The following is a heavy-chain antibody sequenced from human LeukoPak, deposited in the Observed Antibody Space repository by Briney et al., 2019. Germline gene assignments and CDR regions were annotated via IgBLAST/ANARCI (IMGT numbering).Heavy chain of an antibody. CDR2: IKSDSSSI. Sequence: PGGSLRLSCAASGFTFSSYSMNWVRQAPGKGLEWVSYIKSDSSSIQYADSVKGRFTISRDNAKNTLYLQMNSLRAEDTAVYYCAMQVTDAFDIWGQGTMVTVSS. CDR1: GFTFSSYS. CDR3: AMQVTDAFDI. D-gene: IGHD5-18*01. V-gene: IGHV3-48*04. J-gene: IGHJ3*02.